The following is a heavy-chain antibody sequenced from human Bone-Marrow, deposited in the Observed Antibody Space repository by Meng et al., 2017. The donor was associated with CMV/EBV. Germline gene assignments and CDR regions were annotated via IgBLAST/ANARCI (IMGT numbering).Heavy chain of an antibody. CDR2: ITSSGSFI. V-gene: IGHV3-21*01. J-gene: IGHJ6*02. CDR3: ARVQGQQLVTYYYYGMDV. CDR1: GFTLSNYG. Sequence: GGSLRLSCAASGFTLSNYGMNWVRQAPGKGLEWVSAITSSGSFIYYGDSVKGRFTISRDNTKNSLYLQMDSLRAEDTAVYYCARVQGQQLVTYYYYGMDVWGQGTTVTVSS. D-gene: IGHD6-13*01.